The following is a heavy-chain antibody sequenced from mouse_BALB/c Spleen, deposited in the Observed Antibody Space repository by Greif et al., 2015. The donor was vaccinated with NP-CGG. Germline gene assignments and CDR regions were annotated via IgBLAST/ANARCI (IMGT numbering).Heavy chain of an antibody. D-gene: IGHD1-1*01. V-gene: IGHV5-15*02. CDR2: ISNLAYSI. J-gene: IGHJ1*01. CDR1: GFTFSDYG. CDR3: ARDYYGSSYWYFDV. Sequence: EVKLVESGGGLVQPGGSRKLSCAASGFTFSDYGMAWVRQAPGKGPEWVAFISNLAYSIYYADTVTGRFTISRENAKNPLYLEMSSLGSEDTAMYYCARDYYGSSYWYFDVWGAGTTVTVSS.